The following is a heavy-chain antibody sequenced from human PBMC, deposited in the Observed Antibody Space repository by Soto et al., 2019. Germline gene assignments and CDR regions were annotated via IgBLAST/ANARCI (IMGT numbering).Heavy chain of an antibody. V-gene: IGHV3-30-3*01. J-gene: IGHJ4*02. Sequence: PXGSLGLSFAASGFNLSSSAMNWVRQAPGKGLEWLSVISYDGSKKYYADSVKGRFTISRDDSKNTLYLQMHSLRADDTAVYYCTRDRCSGTSCYFRYWGQGTLVTVSS. D-gene: IGHD2-2*01. CDR2: ISYDGSKK. CDR1: GFNLSSSA. CDR3: TRDRCSGTSCYFRY.